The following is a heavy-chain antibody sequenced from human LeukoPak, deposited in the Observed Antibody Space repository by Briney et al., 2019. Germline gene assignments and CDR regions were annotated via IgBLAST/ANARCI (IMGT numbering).Heavy chain of an antibody. CDR3: ARDLSARFYGYFDY. CDR1: GFTFSSYW. D-gene: IGHD3-3*01. V-gene: IGHV3-74*01. CDR2: INSDGSST. J-gene: IGHJ4*02. Sequence: GGSLRHSCAASGFTFSSYWMHWVRQAPGKGPVWVSRINSDGSSTSYADSVKGRFTISRDNAKNTLYLQMNSLRAEDTAVYYCARDLSARFYGYFDYWGQGTLVTVSS.